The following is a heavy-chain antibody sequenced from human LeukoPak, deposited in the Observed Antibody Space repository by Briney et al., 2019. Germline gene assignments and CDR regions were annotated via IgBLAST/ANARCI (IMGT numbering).Heavy chain of an antibody. J-gene: IGHJ4*02. Sequence: GGSLRLSCAASGFTFSSYWMHWVRQAPGKGLVWISRINTDGSTTSYADSVKGRFTISRDNSRNTMDLQMNSLRAEDTALYYCARCDSSRWNGIDYWGQGTLVTVSS. CDR1: GFTFSSYW. CDR3: ARCDSSRWNGIDY. CDR2: INTDGSTT. V-gene: IGHV3-74*01. D-gene: IGHD6-13*01.